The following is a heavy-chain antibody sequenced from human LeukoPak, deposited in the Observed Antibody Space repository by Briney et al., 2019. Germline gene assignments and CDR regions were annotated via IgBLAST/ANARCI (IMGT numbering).Heavy chain of an antibody. J-gene: IGHJ4*02. CDR1: GFTFSSYS. CDR3: ARDKIVGATYFDY. CDR2: ISSSSSYI. D-gene: IGHD1-26*01. V-gene: IGHV3-21*01. Sequence: GGSLRLSCAASGFTFSSYSMNWVRQAPGKGLEWVSSISSSSSYIYYADSVKGRSTISRDNAKNSLYLQMNSLRAEDTAVYYCARDKIVGATYFDYWGQGTLVTVSS.